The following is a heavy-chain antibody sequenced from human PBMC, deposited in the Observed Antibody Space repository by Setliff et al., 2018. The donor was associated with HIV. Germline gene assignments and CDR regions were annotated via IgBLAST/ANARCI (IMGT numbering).Heavy chain of an antibody. CDR3: ASREPYYYDSTGYSGNYFDY. J-gene: IGHJ4*02. D-gene: IGHD3-22*01. Sequence: KTSETLSLTCAVSGGSISSSNWWSWVRQPPGKGLEWIGEIYHGGSTNYNPSLKSRVTISVDKSKNQFSLKLAPVTAADTAVYYCASREPYYYDSTGYSGNYFDYWGQGTLVTVSS. V-gene: IGHV4-4*02. CDR2: IYHGGST. CDR1: GGSISSSNW.